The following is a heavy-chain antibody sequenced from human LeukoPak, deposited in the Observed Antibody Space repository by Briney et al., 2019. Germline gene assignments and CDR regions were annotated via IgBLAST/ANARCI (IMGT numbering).Heavy chain of an antibody. CDR1: GFTFSSYS. CDR2: ISSSSSYI. Sequence: GGSLRLSCAASGFTFSSYSMNWVRQAPGKGLEWVSSISSSSSYIYYADSVKGRFTISRDNAKNSLYLQMNSLRVEDTAVYYCARSGDNYYYHYMDVWGKGTTVTVSS. V-gene: IGHV3-21*01. J-gene: IGHJ6*03. D-gene: IGHD1-26*01. CDR3: ARSGDNYYYHYMDV.